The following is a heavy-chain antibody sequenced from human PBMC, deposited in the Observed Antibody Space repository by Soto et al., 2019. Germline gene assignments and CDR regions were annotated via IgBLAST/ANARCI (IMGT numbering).Heavy chain of an antibody. CDR3: ARHEPALYCHGASCSIPHFVS. CDR1: GFTFNTYR. V-gene: IGHV3-7*01. CDR2: IKEDGSER. J-gene: IGHJ4*02. Sequence: GGSLRLSCAASGFTFNTYRMTWVRQAPGKGLEWVANIKEDGSERFYEDSVKGRFTISRDNAKNSLFLQINSLRVEDTAIYYCARHEPALYCHGASCSIPHFVSWGPGTLVTVSS. D-gene: IGHD2-15*01.